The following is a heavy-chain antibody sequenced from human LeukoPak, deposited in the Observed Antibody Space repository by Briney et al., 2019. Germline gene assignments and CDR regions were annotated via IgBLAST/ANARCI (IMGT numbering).Heavy chain of an antibody. CDR1: GGSISSGSYY. CDR3: ARAVVSGSYYFDY. V-gene: IGHV4-61*02. J-gene: IGHJ4*02. CDR2: IYTSGST. Sequence: PSETLSLTCTVSGGSISSGSYYWSWIRQSAGKGLEWIGRIYTSGSTNYNPSLKSRVTISVDTSKNQFSLKLSSVTAADTAVYYCARAVVSGSYYFDYWGQGTLVTVSS. D-gene: IGHD1-26*01.